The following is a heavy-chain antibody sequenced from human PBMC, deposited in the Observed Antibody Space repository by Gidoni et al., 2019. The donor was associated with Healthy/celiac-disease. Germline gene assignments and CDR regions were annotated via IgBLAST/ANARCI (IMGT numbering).Heavy chain of an antibody. V-gene: IGHV3-74*01. D-gene: IGHD2-2*01. CDR1: VFTFSIYW. CDR3: ARAQPPRYCSGTSCYDAVDI. J-gene: IGHJ3*02. Sequence: EVQLVESWGGLVQPWWSLRLSCAASVFTFSIYWMHWVSQAQGKGLVWVSRSNSYGSSTSDADSVKGRFTIYRDNAKNTLYLQMNSRRAEDKAVYYCARAQPPRYCSGTSCYDAVDIWGQGTMVTVSS. CDR2: SNSYGSST.